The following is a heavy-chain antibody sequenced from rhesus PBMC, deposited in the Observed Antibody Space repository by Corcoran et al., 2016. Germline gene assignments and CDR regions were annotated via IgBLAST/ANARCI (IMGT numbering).Heavy chain of an antibody. J-gene: IGHJ4*01. CDR1: GFAFSGHG. Sequence: VQLVESGGGLVQPGGSLRLSCGASGFAFSGHGMHWVRQAPGKGLEWVAIVAHDGGGKYCAESVQARFTVSKDNSKNILFLQMKNLKLEDTAVYYCARDLSGGWSLDSWGQGVLVAVSS. CDR2: VAHDGGGK. CDR3: ARDLSGGWSLDS. D-gene: IGHD6-37*01. V-gene: IGHV3-54*02.